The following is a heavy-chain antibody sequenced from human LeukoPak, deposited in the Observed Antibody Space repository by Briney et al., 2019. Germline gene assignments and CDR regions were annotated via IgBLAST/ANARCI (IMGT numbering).Heavy chain of an antibody. CDR1: GYAFTSFG. CDR3: ARNGYGNWFDP. D-gene: IGHD1-1*01. V-gene: IGHV1-18*01. J-gene: IGHJ5*02. Sequence: ASVNVSCTVSGYAFTSFGISGVRQAPGQGLEGMGWISAYNGNTKYAQKLQGRVTMTTDTSTSTAYMELRSLRSDDTAVYYCARNGYGNWFDPWGQGTLVTVSS. CDR2: ISAYNGNT.